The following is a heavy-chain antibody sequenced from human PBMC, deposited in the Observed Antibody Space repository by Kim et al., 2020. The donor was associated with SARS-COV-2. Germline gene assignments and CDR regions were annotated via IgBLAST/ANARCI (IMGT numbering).Heavy chain of an antibody. Sequence: ASVKVSCKASGYTFTSYGISWVRQAPGQGLEWMGWISAYNGNTNYAQKLQGRVTMTTDTSTSTAYMELRSLRSDDTAVYYCAELIEHGSAFHGMDVWGQGTTVTVSS. CDR2: ISAYNGNT. CDR1: GYTFTSYG. D-gene: IGHD1-26*01. J-gene: IGHJ6*02. CDR3: AELIEHGSAFHGMDV. V-gene: IGHV1-18*04.